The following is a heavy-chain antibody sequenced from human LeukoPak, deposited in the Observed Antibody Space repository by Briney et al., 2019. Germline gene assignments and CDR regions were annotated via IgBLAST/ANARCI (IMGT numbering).Heavy chain of an antibody. CDR2: ISYSGSSP. Sequence: PGGSLRLSCAASGFRFDRYAMTWVRQAPGKGLEWVSAISYSGSSPYYGDSVKGRFTISRDNSKNTVYLQMNSLRDEDTALYYCAKDSSGLPNALDLWGQGTMVTVSS. J-gene: IGHJ3*01. CDR1: GFRFDRYA. CDR3: AKDSSGLPNALDL. V-gene: IGHV3-23*01.